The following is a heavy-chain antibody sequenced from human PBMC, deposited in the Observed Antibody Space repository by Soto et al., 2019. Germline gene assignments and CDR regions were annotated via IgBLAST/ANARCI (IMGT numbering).Heavy chain of an antibody. CDR1: GFTFSDYY. Sequence: QVQLVESGGGLVKPGGSLRLSCAASGFTFSDYYMSWIRQAPGKGLEWVSYISSSGSTIYYVDSVKGRFTISRDNAKNSLYLQMNSLRAEDTAVYYCARVRRAGTSYYYGMDVWGQGTTVTVSS. CDR2: ISSSGSTI. CDR3: ARVRRAGTSYYYGMDV. V-gene: IGHV3-11*01. J-gene: IGHJ6*02. D-gene: IGHD1-7*01.